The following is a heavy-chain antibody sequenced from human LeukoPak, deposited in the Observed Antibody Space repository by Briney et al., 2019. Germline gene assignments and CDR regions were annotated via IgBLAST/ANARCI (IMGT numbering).Heavy chain of an antibody. V-gene: IGHV3-23*01. CDR1: GFTFSNYA. CDR3: AQWGDFDVLTGYYVPDF. Sequence: GGSLRLSGAASGFTFSNYAMSWVRQAPGKGLEWVSAITGSDGNTYYADPVKGWFTISRDNSKNTLYLQMNSLRAEDTAVYYCAQWGDFDVLTGYYVPDFWGQGTLVTVSS. CDR2: ITGSDGNT. D-gene: IGHD3-9*01. J-gene: IGHJ4*02.